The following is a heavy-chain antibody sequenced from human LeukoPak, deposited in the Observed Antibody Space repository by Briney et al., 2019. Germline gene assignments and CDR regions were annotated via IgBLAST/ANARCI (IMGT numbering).Heavy chain of an antibody. Sequence: ASVKVSCKASGGTFSSYTISWVRQAPGQGLEWMGRIIPILGIANYAQKFQGRVTITADKSTSTAYMELSSLRSDDTAVYYCARRGSSSWYYYFDYWGQGTLVTVSS. CDR1: GGTFSSYT. V-gene: IGHV1-69*02. CDR2: IIPILGIA. D-gene: IGHD6-13*01. CDR3: ARRGSSSWYYYFDY. J-gene: IGHJ4*02.